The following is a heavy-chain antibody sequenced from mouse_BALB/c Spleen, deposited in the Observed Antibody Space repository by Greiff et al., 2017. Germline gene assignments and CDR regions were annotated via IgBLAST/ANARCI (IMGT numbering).Heavy chain of an antibody. D-gene: IGHD1-2*01. CDR2: IRNKASGYKT. Sequence: EVLLVESGGGLVQPGGSLRLSCATSGFTFTDYDMSWVRQPPGKGLEWLGFIRNKASGYKTEYSASVQGRFTISRDNTKSILYLRMITLRAKDSATCYCASDIDYDYDYWGQGTTLTVSS. CDR3: ASDIDYDYDY. J-gene: IGHJ2*01. CDR1: GFTFTDYD. V-gene: IGHV7-3*02.